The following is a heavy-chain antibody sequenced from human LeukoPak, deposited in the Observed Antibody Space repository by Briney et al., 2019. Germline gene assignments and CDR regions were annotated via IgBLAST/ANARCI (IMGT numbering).Heavy chain of an antibody. CDR1: GLTFSSYG. V-gene: IGHV3-23*01. J-gene: IGHJ6*02. D-gene: IGHD3-9*01. CDR2: VSGSGSST. Sequence: GGSLRLSCAASGLTFSSYGMNWVRQAPGKGLEWVSGVSGSGSSTDYADSVKGRFTISRDNSKNTLYLQMNSLRAEDTAVYYCAKVLRYFEEFYYYYGMDVWGQGTTVTVSS. CDR3: AKVLRYFEEFYYYYGMDV.